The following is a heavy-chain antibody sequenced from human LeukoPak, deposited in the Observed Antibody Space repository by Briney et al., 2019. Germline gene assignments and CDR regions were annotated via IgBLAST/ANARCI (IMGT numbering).Heavy chain of an antibody. J-gene: IGHJ4*02. CDR2: ISWNSGSI. CDR1: GFTFDDYA. V-gene: IGHV3-9*01. Sequence: GGSLRLSCAASGFTFDDYAMHWVRQAPGKGLEWVSGISWNSGSIGYAASVRGRFTISRDNAKNSLYLQMNSLRAEDTALYYCVKDRRYCSGGSCFSYDPYYFDFWGLGTLVTVPS. D-gene: IGHD2-15*01. CDR3: VKDRRYCSGGSCFSYDPYYFDF.